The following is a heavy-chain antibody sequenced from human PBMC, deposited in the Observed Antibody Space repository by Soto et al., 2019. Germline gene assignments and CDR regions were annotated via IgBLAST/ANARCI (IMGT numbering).Heavy chain of an antibody. V-gene: IGHV3-23*01. CDR1: GFTFSSYA. Sequence: GGSLRLSCAASGFTFSSYAMSWVRQAPGKGLEWVSSVSAGGDMTYYSDSVKGRFTISRDNSNNALFLQMNSLRAEDTALYYCARGDRGGSGSPASYYYSGLDVWGQGTTVTVYS. CDR2: VSAGGDMT. CDR3: ARGDRGGSGSPASYYYSGLDV. D-gene: IGHD3-10*01. J-gene: IGHJ6*02.